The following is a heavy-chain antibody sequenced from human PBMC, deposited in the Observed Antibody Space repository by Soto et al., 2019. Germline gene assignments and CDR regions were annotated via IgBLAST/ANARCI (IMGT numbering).Heavy chain of an antibody. D-gene: IGHD3-10*01. CDR3: ARYLVRGSITLNYYYYGLDV. V-gene: IGHV3-30-3*01. Sequence: GGSLRLSCEASGFAFDNYAMHWVRQVPGKGLEWMAVISYDGHNKYYAESVEGRFTISRDNSINTLFLHMSGLRAGDTAVYYCARYLVRGSITLNYYYYGLDVWGQGTTVTVSS. CDR2: ISYDGHNK. CDR1: GFAFDNYA. J-gene: IGHJ6*02.